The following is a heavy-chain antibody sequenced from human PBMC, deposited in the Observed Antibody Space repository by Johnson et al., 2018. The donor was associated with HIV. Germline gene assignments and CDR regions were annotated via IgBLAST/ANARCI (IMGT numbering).Heavy chain of an antibody. V-gene: IGHV3-30*03. Sequence: QLVESGGGVVQPGRSLRLSCAASGFTFSSYGMHWVRQAPGKGLEWVAVISYDGSNKYYGDSVKGRFTISRENSKNTLYLQMNSLRAEDPAVYYCARDYYDMPWGYDAFDIWGQGTVVTVSS. CDR3: ARDYYDMPWGYDAFDI. CDR2: ISYDGSNK. J-gene: IGHJ3*02. CDR1: GFTFSSYG. D-gene: IGHD3-22*01.